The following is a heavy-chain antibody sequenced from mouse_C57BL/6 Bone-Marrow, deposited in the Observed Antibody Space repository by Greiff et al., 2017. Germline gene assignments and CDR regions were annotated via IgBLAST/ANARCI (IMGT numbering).Heavy chain of an antibody. CDR1: GFTFSDYG. D-gene: IGHD2-2*01. V-gene: IGHV5-17*01. Sequence: EVQLVESGGGLVKPGGSLKLSCAASGFTFSDYGMHWVRQAPEKGLIWVAYISSGSSTIYYTDTVKGRFTISRANAKNTLFLQMTSLRSEDTAMYYCARGDYAYEGAWFAYRGQGTLVTVSA. J-gene: IGHJ3*01. CDR2: ISSGSSTI. CDR3: ARGDYAYEGAWFAY.